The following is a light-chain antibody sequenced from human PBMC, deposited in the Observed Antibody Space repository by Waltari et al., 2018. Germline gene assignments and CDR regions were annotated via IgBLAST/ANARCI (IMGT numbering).Light chain of an antibody. Sequence: SVLTQPPSVSGTPPHRLSISSSATSSNFGSHTVIWYQQVPGTAPKLLLYRNKQRPSAVPDRFSGSKSGTSASVAISGLQSEDEADYYCATWDDSLNGLFCGVTKLTVL. CDR3: ATWDDSLNGL. CDR2: RNK. J-gene: IGLJ2*01. CDR1: SSNFGSHT. V-gene: IGLV1-44*01.